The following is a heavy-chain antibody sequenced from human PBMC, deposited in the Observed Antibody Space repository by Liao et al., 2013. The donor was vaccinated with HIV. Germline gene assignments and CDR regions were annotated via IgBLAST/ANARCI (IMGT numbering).Heavy chain of an antibody. J-gene: IGHJ4*02. CDR3: ARDRGGTYYVFDY. V-gene: IGHV4-39*07. CDR1: SGSITTSTYY. CDR2: FHYSGST. D-gene: IGHD1-26*01. Sequence: QLQLQESGPGLVKPSETLSLTCSVSSGSITTSTYYWGWIRQPPGKGLEWIGSFHYSGSTYYNPSLKSRVTISIDPSKNQFSLKLNSVTAADTAVYYCARDRGGTYYVFDYWGQGTLVTVSS.